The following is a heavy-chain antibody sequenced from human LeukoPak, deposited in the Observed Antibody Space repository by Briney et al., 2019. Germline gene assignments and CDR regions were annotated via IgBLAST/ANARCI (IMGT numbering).Heavy chain of an antibody. J-gene: IGHJ4*02. V-gene: IGHV1-69*05. CDR3: ASETGYSSGWYVFDY. CDR1: GGTFISYA. D-gene: IGHD6-19*01. CDR2: IIPVSGSS. Sequence: SVKVSCKASGGTFISYAISWVRQAPGQGLEWMGMIIPVSGSSDYAQKFQGKVTITTDESASTAYMELNSLRSEDTAVYYCASETGYSSGWYVFDYWGQGTLVTVSS.